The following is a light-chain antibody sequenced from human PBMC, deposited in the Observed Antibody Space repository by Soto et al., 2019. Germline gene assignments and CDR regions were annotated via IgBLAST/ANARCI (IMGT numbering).Light chain of an antibody. CDR1: QGVRTF. CDR3: QQRSNWPLT. CDR2: GAS. V-gene: IGKV3-11*01. Sequence: EIVLTQSSGTLSLSPGERATLSCRASQGVRTFLAWYQQKIGQAPRLLIHGASNRATGIPARFSGSGSGTDFTLTISSLEPEDFAVYYCQQRSNWPLTFGGGTKVDIK. J-gene: IGKJ4*01.